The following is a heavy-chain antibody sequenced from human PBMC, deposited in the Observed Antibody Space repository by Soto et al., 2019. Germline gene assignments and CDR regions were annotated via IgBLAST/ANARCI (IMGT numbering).Heavy chain of an antibody. CDR1: GFTFSSYA. D-gene: IGHD2-2*01. J-gene: IGHJ6*02. CDR2: ISGSGGRT. CDR3: AKGSDIVVVPAAMGAYYYGMDV. V-gene: IGHV3-23*01. Sequence: EVQLLESGGGLVQPGGSLRLSCAASGFTFSSYAMSWVRQAPGKGLGWVSGISGSGGRTYYADSVKGRFTISRDNSKNTLYLQMNSLRAEDTAVYYCAKGSDIVVVPAAMGAYYYGMDVWGQGTTVTVSS.